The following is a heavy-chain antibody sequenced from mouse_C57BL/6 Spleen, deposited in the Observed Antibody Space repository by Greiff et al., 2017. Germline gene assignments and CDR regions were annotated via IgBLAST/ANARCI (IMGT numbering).Heavy chain of an antibody. CDR3: ARVPYYGSSDWYFDV. V-gene: IGHV3-6*01. J-gene: IGHJ1*03. D-gene: IGHD1-1*01. CDR2: ISYDGSN. Sequence: DVKLQESGPGLVKPSQSLSLTCSVTGYSITSGYYWNWIRQFPGNKLEWMGYISYDGSNNYNPSLKNRISITRDTSKNQFFLKLNSVTTEDTATYYCARVPYYGSSDWYFDVWGTGTTVTVSS. CDR1: GYSITSGYY.